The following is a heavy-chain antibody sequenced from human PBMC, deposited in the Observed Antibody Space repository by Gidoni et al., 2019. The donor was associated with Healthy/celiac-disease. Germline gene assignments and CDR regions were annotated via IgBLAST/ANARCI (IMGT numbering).Heavy chain of an antibody. J-gene: IGHJ4*02. Sequence: EVQLVESGVVVVRPGGSLRLSCAAHGFTFDDFGMSWVRQAPGKGLEWVSGINWNGGSTGYADSVKGRFTIARDNAKNSLYLQMNSLRAEDTALYHCARDASYTNYQNCDYWGQGTLVTVSS. CDR3: ARDASYTNYQNCDY. V-gene: IGHV3-20*01. CDR2: INWNGGST. D-gene: IGHD4-4*01. CDR1: GFTFDDFG.